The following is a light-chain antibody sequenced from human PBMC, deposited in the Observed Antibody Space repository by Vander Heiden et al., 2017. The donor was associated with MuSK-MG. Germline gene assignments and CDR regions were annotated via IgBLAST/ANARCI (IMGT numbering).Light chain of an antibody. V-gene: IGKV1-27*01. Sequence: DIQMTQSPSSLSASVGASVPITCRASQGLSTSFAGYQQKPGKVPKLLIYAASTLQSGVPARFRGSGSGTDFTHTNNSLQPEDVATDYCQKYNSAPLTFGGGTKVEIK. CDR2: AAS. J-gene: IGKJ4*01. CDR1: QGLSTS. CDR3: QKYNSAPLT.